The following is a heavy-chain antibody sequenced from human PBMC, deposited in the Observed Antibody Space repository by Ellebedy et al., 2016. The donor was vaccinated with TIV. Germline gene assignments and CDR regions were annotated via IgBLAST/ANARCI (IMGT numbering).Heavy chain of an antibody. CDR1: GSSFRSYW. J-gene: IGHJ5*02. CDR3: ARRGSYGDYAVQVNSWFDR. D-gene: IGHD4-17*01. V-gene: IGHV3-7*01. Sequence: GGSLRLSCVASGSSFRSYWMSWVRQAPGKGLEWVANIYQDGSANYYADSVKGRFTISRDNAKNSLFLQMNSLRVEDTAVYYCARRGSYGDYAVQVNSWFDRWGRGTLVSVSS. CDR2: IYQDGSAN.